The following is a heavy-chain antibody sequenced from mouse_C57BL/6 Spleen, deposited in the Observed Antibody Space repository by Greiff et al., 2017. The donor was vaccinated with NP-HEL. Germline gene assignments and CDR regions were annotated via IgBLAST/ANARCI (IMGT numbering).Heavy chain of an antibody. J-gene: IGHJ3*01. V-gene: IGHV1-5*01. Sequence: EVQLQQSGTVLARPGASVKMSCKTSGYTFTSYWMHWVKQRPGQGLEWIGAIYPGNSDTSYNQKFKGKAKLTAVTSASTAYMELSSLTNEDSAVYYCTRNCNYGAWFAYWGQGTLVTVSA. CDR2: IYPGNSDT. CDR1: GYTFTSYW. CDR3: TRNCNYGAWFAY. D-gene: IGHD2-1*01.